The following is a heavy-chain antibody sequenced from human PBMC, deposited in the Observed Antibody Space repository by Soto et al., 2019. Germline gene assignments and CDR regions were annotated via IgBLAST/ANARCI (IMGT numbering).Heavy chain of an antibody. CDR3: ANSGTGYYSPDY. D-gene: IGHD3-9*01. CDR1: GFTFSSYG. V-gene: IGHV3-30*18. J-gene: IGHJ4*02. CDR2: ISYDGSKK. Sequence: GGSLRLSCAASGFTFSSYGMHWVRQAPGKGLEWVAVISYDGSKKYYADSVKGRFTISRDKSKNTLYLQMNSLRAEDTAVYYCANSGTGYYSPDYWGQGTLVTVSS.